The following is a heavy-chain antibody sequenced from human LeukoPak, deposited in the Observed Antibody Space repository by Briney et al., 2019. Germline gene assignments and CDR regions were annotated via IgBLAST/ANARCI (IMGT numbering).Heavy chain of an antibody. V-gene: IGHV4-34*01. CDR1: GGSFSDFY. Sequence: PSETLSLTCAVFGGSFSDFYWSWIRQTPGKGLAWIEEVDHTGGTKYNSSLKSRVTISVDTSKNQFSLKLSSVTAADTAVYYCARGKYYCSGDSCSPPFDYWGRGALVTVSS. J-gene: IGHJ4*02. CDR3: ARGKYYCSGDSCSPPFDY. D-gene: IGHD2-15*01. CDR2: VDHTGGT.